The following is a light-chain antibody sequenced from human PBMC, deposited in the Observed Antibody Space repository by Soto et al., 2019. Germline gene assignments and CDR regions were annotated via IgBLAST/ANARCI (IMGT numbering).Light chain of an antibody. CDR1: SSDVGGYNY. V-gene: IGLV2-14*01. Sequence: QSALTQPASVSGSPGQSITISCTGTSSDVGGYNYVSWYQQHPGKAPKLMIYEVSNRPSGVSNRFSGSKAGNTASLTISGRQAEDEADYYCSSYTSSSTIVFGTGTTVTVL. J-gene: IGLJ1*01. CDR3: SSYTSSSTIV. CDR2: EVS.